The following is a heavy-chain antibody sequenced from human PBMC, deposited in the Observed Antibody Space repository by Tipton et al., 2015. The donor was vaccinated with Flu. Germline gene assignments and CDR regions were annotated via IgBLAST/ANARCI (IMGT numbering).Heavy chain of an antibody. CDR2: ISSSGSTI. D-gene: IGHD6-13*01. Sequence: SLRLSCAASGFTFSSYEMNWVRQAPGKGLEWLSYISSSGSTISYADSVRGRFTISRDNAKNSLYLQLNSLRAEDTAVYYCARDLGIAAASEGMDVWGQGTTVAVSS. CDR3: ARDLGIAAASEGMDV. J-gene: IGHJ6*02. V-gene: IGHV3-48*03. CDR1: GFTFSSYE.